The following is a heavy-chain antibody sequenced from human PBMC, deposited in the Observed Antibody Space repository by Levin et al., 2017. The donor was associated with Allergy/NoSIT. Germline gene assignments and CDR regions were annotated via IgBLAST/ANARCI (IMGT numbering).Heavy chain of an antibody. D-gene: IGHD5-18*01. CDR3: ARALWLQSGLDY. V-gene: IGHV3-53*01. J-gene: IGHJ4*02. CDR1: GFTVSSNS. CDR2: IYSGGST. Sequence: PGGSLRLSCAASGFTVSSNSLSWVRQAPGKGLEWVSLIYSGGSTYYADSVKGRFTISRDNSKNTLYLQMNSLRAEDTAVYYCARALWLQSGLDYWGQGTLVTVSS.